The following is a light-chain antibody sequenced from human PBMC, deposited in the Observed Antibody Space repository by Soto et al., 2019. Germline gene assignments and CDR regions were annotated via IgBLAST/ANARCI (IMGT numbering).Light chain of an antibody. Sequence: EIVMTQSPATLSVSPGERATLSCRASQSVSSNLAWYQQKPGQAPKLLIYSPSTRATGIPARFSGSGSGTEFTLTISSLQSEDFAIYYCQQYDNWPLTVGGGTKVDIK. CDR3: QQYDNWPLT. V-gene: IGKV3-15*01. J-gene: IGKJ4*01. CDR2: SPS. CDR1: QSVSSN.